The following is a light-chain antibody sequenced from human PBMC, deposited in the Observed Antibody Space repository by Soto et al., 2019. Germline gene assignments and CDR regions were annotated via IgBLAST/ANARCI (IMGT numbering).Light chain of an antibody. V-gene: IGLV2-14*03. CDR3: CSYAATSTLV. CDR1: NSDIGAFDY. J-gene: IGLJ3*02. Sequence: QSALTQPASVSGSPGQSITISCTGTNSDIGAFDYVSWYQQHPGQVPKLIIRDVGDRPSGVSDRFSGSKSGNTASLTISGLQTDDEADYYCCSYAATSTLVFGGGTQLTVL. CDR2: DVG.